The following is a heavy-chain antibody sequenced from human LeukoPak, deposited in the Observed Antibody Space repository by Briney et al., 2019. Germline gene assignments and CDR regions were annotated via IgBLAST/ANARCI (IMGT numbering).Heavy chain of an antibody. J-gene: IGHJ4*02. V-gene: IGHV4-39*01. Sequence: SETLSLTCTVSGGSISSSSYYWGWIRQPPGKGLEWIGSIYYSGSTYYNPSLKSRVTISVDTSKNQFSLKLSSVTAADTAVYYCARQGLLYSGGYGGGDYWGQGTLVTVSS. CDR2: IYYSGST. CDR3: ARQGLLYSGGYGGGDY. CDR1: GGSISSSSYY. D-gene: IGHD1-26*01.